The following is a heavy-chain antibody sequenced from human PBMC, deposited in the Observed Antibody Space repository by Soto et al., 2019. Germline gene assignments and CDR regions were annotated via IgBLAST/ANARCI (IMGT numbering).Heavy chain of an antibody. CDR3: ARESYGSGSYDGMDV. CDR2: TYYRSKWYN. CDR1: GDSVSSNSAA. V-gene: IGHV6-1*01. D-gene: IGHD3-10*01. Sequence: PSQTLSLTCAISGDSVSSNSAAWNWIRQSPSRGIEWLGRTYYRSKWYNDYAVFVNSRITINPDTSKNQFSLHLNSVTPEDAAVYYCARESYGSGSYDGMDVWGQGTTVTVSS. J-gene: IGHJ6*02.